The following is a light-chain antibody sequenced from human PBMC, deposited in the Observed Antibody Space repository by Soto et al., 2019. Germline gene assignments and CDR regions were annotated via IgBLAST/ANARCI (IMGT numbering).Light chain of an antibody. CDR1: SRDVGGYNY. Sequence: QSALTQPRSVSGSPGQSITISCSGTSRDVGGYNYVSWYQQHPGKAPKLIIYDVTKRPSGVPDRFSGSKSGNTASLTISGLQAEDEADYYCFSYAGRYTPYVFATGTKVTVL. J-gene: IGLJ1*01. CDR2: DVT. CDR3: FSYAGRYTPYV. V-gene: IGLV2-11*01.